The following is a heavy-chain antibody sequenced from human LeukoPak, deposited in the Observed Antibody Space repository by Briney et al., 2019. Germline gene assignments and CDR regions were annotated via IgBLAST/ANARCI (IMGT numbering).Heavy chain of an antibody. CDR3: ARLGVVGY. V-gene: IGHV4-34*01. Sequence: SETLSLTCAVYGGSFSGYYWSWIRQPPGKGLEWIGEINHSGSTNYNPSLKSRVTISVDTSKNQFSLKLSSVTAADTAVYYCARLGVVGYWGQGTLVTVSS. CDR2: INHSGST. J-gene: IGHJ4*02. D-gene: IGHD6-6*01. CDR1: GGSFSGYY.